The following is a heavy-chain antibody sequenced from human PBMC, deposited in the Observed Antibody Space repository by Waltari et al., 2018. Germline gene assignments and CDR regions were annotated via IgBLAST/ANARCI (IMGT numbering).Heavy chain of an antibody. CDR1: GGSISSYY. CDR3: AREGSIAAAGYAFDI. V-gene: IGHV4-59*01. J-gene: IGHJ3*02. Sequence: QVQLQESGPGLVKPSETLSLTCTVSGGSISSYYWSWIRQPPGKGLEWIGYIYYSGSTNYNPSLKSRVTISVDTSKNQFSLKLSSVTAADTAVYYCAREGSIAAAGYAFDIWGQGTMVTVSS. CDR2: IYYSGST. D-gene: IGHD6-13*01.